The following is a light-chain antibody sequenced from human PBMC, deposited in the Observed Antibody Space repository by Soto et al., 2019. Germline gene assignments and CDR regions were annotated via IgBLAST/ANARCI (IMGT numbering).Light chain of an antibody. V-gene: IGKV1-39*01. Sequence: GDRVTITCRASQSISSYLNWYQQKPGQTPRLLIYDASTRATDIPARFSGSGSGTDFTLTISSLQPEDFAIYYCQQTYTTPEITFGQGTRLEIK. CDR2: DAS. CDR1: QSISSY. CDR3: QQTYTTPEIT. J-gene: IGKJ5*01.